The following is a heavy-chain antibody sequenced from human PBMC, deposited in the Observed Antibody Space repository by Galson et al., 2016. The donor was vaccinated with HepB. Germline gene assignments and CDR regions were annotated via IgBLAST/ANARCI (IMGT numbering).Heavy chain of an antibody. Sequence: SLRLSCAASGFPFHKYNMNWIRQAPGKGLEWVASIGVSSSYTYHAESVAGRFGISRDTPKQSIFLHMSDLRTEDTARYFCHSFSLDPHFDLWGPGTLVAVSS. CDR3: HSFSLDPHFDL. V-gene: IGHV3-21*01. J-gene: IGHJ2*01. CDR1: GFPFHKYN. CDR2: IGVSSSYT. D-gene: IGHD3/OR15-3a*01.